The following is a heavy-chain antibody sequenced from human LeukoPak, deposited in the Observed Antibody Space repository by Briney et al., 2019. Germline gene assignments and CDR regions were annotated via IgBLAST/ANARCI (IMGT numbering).Heavy chain of an antibody. J-gene: IGHJ4*02. CDR2: IKQDESEK. CDR1: GFIFSSYW. D-gene: IGHD2-15*01. CDR3: ASMALAGQGYFDY. V-gene: IGHV3-7*01. Sequence: PGGSLRLSCSASGFIFSSYWMSWVRQAPGKGLEWVAIIKQDESEKYYVDSVKGRFTISRDNAKNSLYLQMNSLRAEDTAVYYCASMALAGQGYFDYWGQGTLVTVSS.